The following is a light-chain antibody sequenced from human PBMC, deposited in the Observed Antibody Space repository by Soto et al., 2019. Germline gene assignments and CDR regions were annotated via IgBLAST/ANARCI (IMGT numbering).Light chain of an antibody. CDR1: QSLVYSDGNMY. V-gene: IGKV2-30*01. CDR2: KIS. J-gene: IGKJ1*01. CDR3: MQGTHWPWT. Sequence: DVVLTQSPLSLPVTLGQPASISCRSSQSLVYSDGNMYLNWFHQRPGQSPGRLIYKISNRDSGVPDRFSGSGSGTDFTLNISRVEAEDVGIYYCMQGTHWPWTFGQGTKVEIK.